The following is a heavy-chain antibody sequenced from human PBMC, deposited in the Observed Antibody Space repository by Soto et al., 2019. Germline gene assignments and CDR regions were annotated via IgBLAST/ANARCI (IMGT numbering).Heavy chain of an antibody. CDR2: ISYDGSKT. CDR3: AREVQYDYVPDF. CDR1: GFAFGSYG. J-gene: IGHJ4*02. Sequence: GGSLRLSCAASGFAFGSYGMHWVRQAPGKGLEWVAVISYDGSKTYYTDSVKGRFTISRDNSKNTLYLQMSSLRVEDTAMYYCAREVQYDYVPDFWGQGTLVTVSS. D-gene: IGHD3-16*01. V-gene: IGHV3-30*03.